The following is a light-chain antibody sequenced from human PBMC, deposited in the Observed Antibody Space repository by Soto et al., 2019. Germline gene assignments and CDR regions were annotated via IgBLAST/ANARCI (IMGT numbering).Light chain of an antibody. CDR2: GAF. CDR1: QGISSW. J-gene: IGKJ2*01. Sequence: DIRMTLSPSSVSAYVGDRVTITCRASQGISSWLAWYQQKPERPPKLLIYGAFTLQSGVPSRFSGSGSGTDFTLTISSLQPDDFATYYCQQAMSSPSTFGQGTKLVIK. CDR3: QQAMSSPST. V-gene: IGKV1-12*02.